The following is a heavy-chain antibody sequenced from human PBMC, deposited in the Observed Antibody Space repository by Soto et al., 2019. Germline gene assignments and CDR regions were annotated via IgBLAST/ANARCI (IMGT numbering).Heavy chain of an antibody. J-gene: IGHJ1*01. D-gene: IGHD2-2*01. Sequence: EVQLVESGGGLVQPGGSLRLSCAASGFAFSSYWMHWVRQAPGKGLVWVSRIKTDGSSTSYADSVKGRFTISRDNAKNTLYLQMNSLRVEDTAVYYCSTLVVPGVPLSYWGQGTPVTVSS. CDR3: STLVVPGVPLSY. CDR1: GFAFSSYW. CDR2: IKTDGSST. V-gene: IGHV3-74*01.